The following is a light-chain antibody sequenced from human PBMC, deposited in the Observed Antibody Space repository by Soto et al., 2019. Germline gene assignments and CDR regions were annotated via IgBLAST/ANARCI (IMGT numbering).Light chain of an antibody. Sequence: QSALTQPASVSGSPGQSITISCTGTSSDVGGYNYVSWYQQHPGKAPKLMIYEVSNRHSGVYNRFSGSKSGNTASLTISGLQAEDEADYYCGSYTSSSTWVFGGGTKLTVL. J-gene: IGLJ3*02. V-gene: IGLV2-14*01. CDR1: SSDVGGYNY. CDR2: EVS. CDR3: GSYTSSSTWV.